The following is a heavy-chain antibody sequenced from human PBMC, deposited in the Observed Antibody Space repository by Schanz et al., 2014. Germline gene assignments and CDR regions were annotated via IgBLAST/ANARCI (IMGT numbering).Heavy chain of an antibody. CDR3: AKARRKSNCSGGRCFHYSYYGMDV. CDR1: GFTFRDYY. D-gene: IGHD2-15*01. J-gene: IGHJ6*02. V-gene: IGHV3-23*04. CDR2: LSGSGGTT. Sequence: EVQLVESGGGLVKPGGSLRLSCAASGFTFRDYYMSWIRQAPGKGLEWVSALSGSGGTTHYADSVEGRFTISRDNSKNTLYLQMNSLRAEDTAVYYCAKARRKSNCSGGRCFHYSYYGMDVWGQGTTVTVSS.